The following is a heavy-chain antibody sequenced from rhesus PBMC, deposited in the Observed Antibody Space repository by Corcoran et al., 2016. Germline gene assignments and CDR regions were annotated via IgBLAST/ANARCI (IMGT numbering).Heavy chain of an antibody. V-gene: IGHV4-147*01. CDR3: ARDCTGSGCYGAFDF. J-gene: IGHJ3*01. CDR2: IYGSSGST. Sequence: QVQLQESGPGLVKPSETLSLTCAVSGYSIRSNYWSWLRQPPGKGLEWIGYIYGSSGSTYYNPSLKSRVSISTDTSKNQLSLKLSSVTAADTAVYYCARDCTGSGCYGAFDFWGQGLRVTVSS. CDR1: GYSIRSNY. D-gene: IGHD2-21*01.